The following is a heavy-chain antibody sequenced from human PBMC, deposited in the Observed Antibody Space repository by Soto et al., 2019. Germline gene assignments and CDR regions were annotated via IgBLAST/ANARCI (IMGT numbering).Heavy chain of an antibody. J-gene: IGHJ5*02. V-gene: IGHV4-59*01. CDR3: ARGVPYSYGYVSWFDP. Sequence: SETLSLTCTVSGGSISSYYWIWIRQPPGKGLEWIGYIYYSGSTNYNPSLKSRVTMSVDTSKNQFSLKLSSVTAADTAVYYCARGVPYSYGYVSWFDPWGQGTLVTVSS. D-gene: IGHD5-18*01. CDR2: IYYSGST. CDR1: GGSISSYY.